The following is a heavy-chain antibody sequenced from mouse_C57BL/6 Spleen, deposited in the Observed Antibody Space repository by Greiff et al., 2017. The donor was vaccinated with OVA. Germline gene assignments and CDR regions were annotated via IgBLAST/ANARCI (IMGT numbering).Heavy chain of an antibody. CDR1: GYTFTGYW. D-gene: IGHD1-1*01. Sequence: QVQLQQSGAELMKPGASVKLSCKATGYTFTGYWIEWVKQRPGHGLEWIGELLPGSGSTNYNEKFKGKATFTADTSSNTAYMQLSSLTTEDSAIYYCARPLITTVVATGHYYAMDYWGQGTSVTVSS. CDR2: LLPGSGST. V-gene: IGHV1-9*01. CDR3: ARPLITTVVATGHYYAMDY. J-gene: IGHJ4*01.